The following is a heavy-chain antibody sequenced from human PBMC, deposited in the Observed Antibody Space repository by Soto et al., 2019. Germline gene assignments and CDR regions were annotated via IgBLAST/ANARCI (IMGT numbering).Heavy chain of an antibody. CDR2: ISGSGGST. CDR3: AKDYFFYDILTGYSSDAFDI. V-gene: IGHV3-23*01. J-gene: IGHJ3*02. Sequence: GGSLRLSCAASGFTFSSYAMSWVRQAPGKGLEWVSAISGSGGSTYYADSVKGRFTISRDNSKNTLYLQMNSLRAEDTAVYYCAKDYFFYDILTGYSSDAFDIWGQGTMVTVSS. CDR1: GFTFSSYA. D-gene: IGHD3-9*01.